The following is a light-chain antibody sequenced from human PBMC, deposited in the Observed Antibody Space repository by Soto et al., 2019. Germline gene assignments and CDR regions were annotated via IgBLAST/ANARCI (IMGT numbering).Light chain of an antibody. Sequence: EIVMTQSPATLSVSPGERATLSCRASQTVNNNLAWYQQKPGQAPRLLIYGASTSATGIPARFSGSGSGTEFTLTISSLQSEDFAVYYCQQYNNWPPWTFGQGTKVEIK. CDR1: QTVNNN. V-gene: IGKV3-15*01. CDR2: GAS. CDR3: QQYNNWPPWT. J-gene: IGKJ1*01.